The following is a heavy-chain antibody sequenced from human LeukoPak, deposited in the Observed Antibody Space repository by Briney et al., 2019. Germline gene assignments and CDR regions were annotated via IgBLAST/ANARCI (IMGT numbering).Heavy chain of an antibody. J-gene: IGHJ4*02. V-gene: IGHV3-30*04. D-gene: IGHD6-13*01. CDR3: ARSHQDGIAAAGIGY. CDR1: GFTFSSYA. CDR2: ISYDGSNK. Sequence: PGGSLRLSCAASGFTFSSYAMHWVRQAPGKGLEWVAVISYDGSNKYYADSVKGRFTISRDNSKNTLYLQMNSLRAEDTAVYYCARSHQDGIAAAGIGYWGQGTLVTVSS.